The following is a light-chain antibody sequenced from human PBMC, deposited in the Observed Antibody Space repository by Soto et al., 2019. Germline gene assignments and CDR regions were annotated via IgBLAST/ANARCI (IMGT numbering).Light chain of an antibody. CDR2: TAS. J-gene: IGKJ2*01. CDR3: QQSYRTPLT. V-gene: IGKV1-39*01. Sequence: DIQMTQSPSSLSASVGDRVTITCRASQSIRNNLNWYQQKPGKAPKLLIHTASTLQSGVPSRFSGSGSGTDVTLTISSLQPEDFATYYCQQSYRTPLTFGQGAKLEIK. CDR1: QSIRNN.